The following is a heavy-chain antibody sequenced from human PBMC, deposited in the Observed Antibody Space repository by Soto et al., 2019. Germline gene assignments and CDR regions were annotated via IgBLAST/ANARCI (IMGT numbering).Heavy chain of an antibody. CDR3: ARAHPYYYGSGSYPFDY. Sequence: ASVKVSCKASGYTFTSYDINWVRQATGQGLEWMGWMNPNSGNTGYAQKFQGRVTMTRNTSISTAYMELSSLRSEDTAVYYCARAHPYYYGSGSYPFDYWGQGTLVTVSS. V-gene: IGHV1-8*01. CDR2: MNPNSGNT. D-gene: IGHD3-10*01. CDR1: GYTFTSYD. J-gene: IGHJ4*02.